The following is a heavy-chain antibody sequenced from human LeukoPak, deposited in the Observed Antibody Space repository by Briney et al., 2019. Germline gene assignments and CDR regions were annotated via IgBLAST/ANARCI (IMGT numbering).Heavy chain of an antibody. CDR2: INHSGST. V-gene: IGHV4-34*01. D-gene: IGHD4-23*01. CDR3: AREDYGGNSEYFQH. Sequence: SETLSLTCAVYGGSFSGYYWSWIRQPPGKGLEWIGEINHSGSTSYNPSLKSRVTISVDTSKNQFSLKLSSVTAADTAVYYCAREDYGGNSEYFQHWGQGTLVTVSS. CDR1: GGSFSGYY. J-gene: IGHJ1*01.